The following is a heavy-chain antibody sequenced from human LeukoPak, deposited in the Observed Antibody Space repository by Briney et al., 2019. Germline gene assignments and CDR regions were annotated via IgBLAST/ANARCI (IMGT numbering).Heavy chain of an antibody. D-gene: IGHD1-26*01. J-gene: IGHJ4*02. CDR1: GYTLTELS. CDR2: FDPEDGET. Sequence: GASVKVSCKVSGYTLTELSMHWVRQAPGKGLEWMGGFDPEDGETIYAQKFQGRVTMTEDTSTDTAYMELSSLRSEDTAVYYCATPGNRLVGAKDFPIGYWGQGTLVTASS. V-gene: IGHV1-24*01. CDR3: ATPGNRLVGAKDFPIGY.